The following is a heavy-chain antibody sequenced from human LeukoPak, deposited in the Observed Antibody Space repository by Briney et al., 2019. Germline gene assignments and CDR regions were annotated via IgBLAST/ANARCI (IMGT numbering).Heavy chain of an antibody. Sequence: PGGSLRLSCAASGFTFSSYGMHWVRQAPGKGLEWVAFIRYDGSNKYYADSVKGRFTISRDNSKNTLYLQMNSLRAEDTAVYYCAKDFGGGDIVVVPESWGQGTLVTVSS. CDR3: AKDFGGGDIVVVPES. J-gene: IGHJ4*02. CDR1: GFTFSSYG. V-gene: IGHV3-30*02. CDR2: IRYDGSNK. D-gene: IGHD2-2*01.